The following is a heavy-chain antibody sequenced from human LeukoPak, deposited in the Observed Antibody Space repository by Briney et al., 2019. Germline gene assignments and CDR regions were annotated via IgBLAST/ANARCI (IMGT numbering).Heavy chain of an antibody. CDR3: ARAPIVVVITTGYYFDY. D-gene: IGHD3-22*01. CDR2: INHSGST. Sequence: SETLSLTCAVYGGSFSGYYWSWIRQPPGKGLEWIGEINHSGSTNYNPSLKSRVTISVDTSKNQFSLELSSVTAADTAVYYCARAPIVVVITTGYYFDYWGQGTLVTVSS. CDR1: GGSFSGYY. V-gene: IGHV4-34*01. J-gene: IGHJ4*02.